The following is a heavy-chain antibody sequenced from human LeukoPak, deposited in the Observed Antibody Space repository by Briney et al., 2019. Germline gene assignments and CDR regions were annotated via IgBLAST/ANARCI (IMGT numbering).Heavy chain of an antibody. Sequence: SETLSITCTVSGGSISSYYWSWIRQPPGKGLEWIGYIYTSGSTNYNPSLKSRVTISVDTSKNQFSLKLSSVTAADTAVYYCARLSGGYDWWGFREYYFDYWGQGTLVTVSS. D-gene: IGHD5-12*01. CDR2: IYTSGST. J-gene: IGHJ4*02. CDR1: GGSISSYY. CDR3: ARLSGGYDWWGFREYYFDY. V-gene: IGHV4-4*09.